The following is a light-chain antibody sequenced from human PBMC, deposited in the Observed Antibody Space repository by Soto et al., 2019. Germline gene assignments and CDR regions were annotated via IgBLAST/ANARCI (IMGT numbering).Light chain of an antibody. CDR1: SSDVGNYNY. V-gene: IGLV2-14*01. J-gene: IGLJ1*01. CDR3: SSYTSSSTLV. CDR2: EVS. Sequence: LTQPASVSGSPGQSITISCTGTSSDVGNYNYVSWYQQHPGKAPKLMIYEVSNRPSGVPNRFSGSKSGNTASLTISGLQAEDEADYYCSSYTSSSTLVFGTGTKVTVL.